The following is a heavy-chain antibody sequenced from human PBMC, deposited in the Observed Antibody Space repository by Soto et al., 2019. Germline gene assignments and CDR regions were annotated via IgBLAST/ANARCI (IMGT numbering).Heavy chain of an antibody. Sequence: QVQLQESGPGLVKPSQTLSLTCTVSGGSISSGGYYWSWIRQHPGKGLEWIGYIYYSGSTYYNPSLTNRVTISVDPSKNQFSPKLSSVTAADTAVYYCARSSQSTVPTFDYWGQGTLVTVSS. V-gene: IGHV4-31*03. CDR3: ARSSQSTVPTFDY. CDR2: IYYSGST. D-gene: IGHD4-17*01. J-gene: IGHJ4*02. CDR1: GGSISSGGYY.